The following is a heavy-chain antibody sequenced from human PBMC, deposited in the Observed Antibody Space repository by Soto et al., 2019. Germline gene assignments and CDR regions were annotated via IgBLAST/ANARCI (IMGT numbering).Heavy chain of an antibody. J-gene: IGHJ6*02. D-gene: IGHD2-8*01. CDR3: ARESNDNVLETHGRDS. Sequence: VRLSREASRDTLTIYSMCWVRQSPRKGLEWMGWISAYNGNTNYGQKLQGRVTMTTDTSTSTAYMELRSLRSDDTAVYYCARESNDNVLETHGRDSWGQGPTVTVS. V-gene: IGHV1-18*01. CDR1: RDTLTIYS. CDR2: ISAYNGNT.